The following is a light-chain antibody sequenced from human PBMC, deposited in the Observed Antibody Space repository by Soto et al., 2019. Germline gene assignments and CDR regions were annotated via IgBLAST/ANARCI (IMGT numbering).Light chain of an antibody. CDR3: CSYAGSSTEV. J-gene: IGLJ1*01. V-gene: IGLV2-23*02. Sequence: LTPPASVSGSPGRSITISCPGTSSDVGSYNLVSWYQQHPGKAPKLMIYEVSKRPSGVSNRFSGSKSGNTASLTISGLQAEDEADYYCCSYAGSSTEVFGTGTKVTVL. CDR2: EVS. CDR1: SSDVGSYNL.